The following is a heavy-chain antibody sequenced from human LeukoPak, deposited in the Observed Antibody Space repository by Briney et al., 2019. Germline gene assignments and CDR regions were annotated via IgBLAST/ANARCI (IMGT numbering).Heavy chain of an antibody. CDR1: GGSISSSSYY. CDR2: INHSGST. V-gene: IGHV4-39*07. J-gene: IGHJ6*02. Sequence: PSETLSLTCTVSGGSISSSSYYWGWIRQPPGKGLEWIGEINHSGSTNYNPSLKSRVTISVDTSKNQFSLKLSSVTAADTAVYYCARDSYVGRPIRFLPLGLNYYYYGMDVWGQGTTVTVSS. D-gene: IGHD3-3*01. CDR3: ARDSYVGRPIRFLPLGLNYYYYGMDV.